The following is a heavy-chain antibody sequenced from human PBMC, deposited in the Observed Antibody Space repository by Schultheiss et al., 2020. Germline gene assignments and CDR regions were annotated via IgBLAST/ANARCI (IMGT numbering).Heavy chain of an antibody. J-gene: IGHJ3*01. CDR3: AKDFYYYDSSGYHYSPISDTIDL. CDR1: GFTFSSYG. V-gene: IGHV3-30*18. CDR2: ISYDGSNK. D-gene: IGHD3-22*01. Sequence: GGSLRLSCAASGFTFSSYGMHWVRQAPGKGLEWVAVISYDGSNKYYAESVRGRFTISRDDSKNTLYLQMSNLRAEDTAVYYCAKDFYYYDSSGYHYSPISDTIDLWGQGTMVTVSS.